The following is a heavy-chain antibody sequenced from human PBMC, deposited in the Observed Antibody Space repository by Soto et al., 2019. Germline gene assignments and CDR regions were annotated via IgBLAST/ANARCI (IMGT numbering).Heavy chain of an antibody. CDR3: ARGGWGISSTPYYDNYYYMDI. J-gene: IGHJ6*03. D-gene: IGHD3-22*01. CDR1: GGSITSSSSY. V-gene: IGHV4-39*01. CDR2: IYYLGNT. Sequence: SETLSLTCTVSGGSITSSSSYWGWIRQPPGKGLEWVGSIYYLGNTYYNPSLGSRVTISVDTSKNQFSLKLRSVTAADTAVYFCARGGWGISSTPYYDNYYYMDIWGKGTTVTVSS.